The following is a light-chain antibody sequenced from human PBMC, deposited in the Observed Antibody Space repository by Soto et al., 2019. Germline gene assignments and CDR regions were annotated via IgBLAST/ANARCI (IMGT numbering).Light chain of an antibody. J-gene: IGKJ3*01. CDR2: DAS. CDR1: QGISSA. CDR3: QQFNSYPRN. Sequence: AIQLTQSPSSLSASVGDRVTITCRASQGISSALAWYQQKPGKAPKLLIYDASSLESVVTSRFGVRGSGTDFKLTISSLQPEDFANSDYQQFNSYPRNFGPGTKVDIK. V-gene: IGKV1-13*02.